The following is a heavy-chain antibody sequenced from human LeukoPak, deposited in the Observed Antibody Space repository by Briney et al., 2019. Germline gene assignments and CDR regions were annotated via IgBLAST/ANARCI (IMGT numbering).Heavy chain of an antibody. CDR1: GFTFSNAW. CDR3: TTDLIGYYDSSGYYAFDP. D-gene: IGHD3-22*01. V-gene: IGHV3-15*01. J-gene: IGHJ5*02. CDR2: IKSKTDGGTT. Sequence: GGSLRLSCAASGFTFSNAWMSWVRQAPGKGLEWVGRIKSKTDGGTTDYAAPVKGRFTISRDDSKNTLYLQVNSLKTEDTAVYYCTTDLIGYYDSSGYYAFDPWDQGTLVTVSS.